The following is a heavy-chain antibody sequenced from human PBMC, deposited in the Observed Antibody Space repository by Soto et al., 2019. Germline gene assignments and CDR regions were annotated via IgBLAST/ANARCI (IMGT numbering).Heavy chain of an antibody. J-gene: IGHJ6*02. CDR3: ARDRSSSYSYAMDL. D-gene: IGHD3-10*01. V-gene: IGHV3-33*01. CDR1: DSAFRLHG. Sequence: QVHLVESGGGIVQPGGSLTLSCSVSDSAFRLHGIHWVRQTPGKGLEWVAMVWHDGTRKYFRDSVRGRFTISRDSAKNKVYLQMNNLRGDDSALYFCARDRSSSYSYAMDLWGQGTTVTVSS. CDR2: VWHDGTRK.